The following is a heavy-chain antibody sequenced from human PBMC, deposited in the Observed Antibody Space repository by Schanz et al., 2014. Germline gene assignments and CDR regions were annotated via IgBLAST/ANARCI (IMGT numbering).Heavy chain of an antibody. D-gene: IGHD3-10*01. J-gene: IGHJ4*02. V-gene: IGHV3-23*04. CDR2: FDAHDGRA. CDR1: GFTLSSYG. Sequence: EVQLVESGGGLVKPGGSLRLSCAASGFTLSSYGMSWVRQAPGKGLEWVSGFDAHDGRAYYADSAKGRFTISRDNSKNTLYLQMNSLRPEDTAVYYCARGGFGEVSYFDYWGQGTLVTVSS. CDR3: ARGGFGEVSYFDY.